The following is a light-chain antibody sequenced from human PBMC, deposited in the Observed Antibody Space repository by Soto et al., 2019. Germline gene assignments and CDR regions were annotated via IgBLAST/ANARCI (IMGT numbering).Light chain of an antibody. CDR1: SSDVGGYNY. J-gene: IGLJ2*01. V-gene: IGLV2-8*01. CDR2: EAS. Sequence: QSALTQPPSASGSPGQSVTISCTGTSSDVGGYNYVSWYQQHPGKAPKLMIYEASKRPSGVPDRFSGSKSGNTASLTVSGLQDEDEAYYYCSSYAGKNNLVFGGGTKVTVL. CDR3: SSYAGKNNLV.